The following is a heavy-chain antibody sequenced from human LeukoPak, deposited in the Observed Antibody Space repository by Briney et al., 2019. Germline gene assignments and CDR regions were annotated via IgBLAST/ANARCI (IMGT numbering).Heavy chain of an antibody. CDR3: ARYPPGRGGLDI. Sequence: GGSLRLSCAASGFTFTNYNMNWVRQAPGKGLEWLSSISGSSSYVYYADSVKGRFTISRDNAKNSLYVHMNSLRAEDTAVYYCARYPPGRGGLDIWGQGTMVTVSS. J-gene: IGHJ3*02. CDR2: ISGSSSYV. CDR1: GFTFTNYN. D-gene: IGHD2-8*02. V-gene: IGHV3-21*01.